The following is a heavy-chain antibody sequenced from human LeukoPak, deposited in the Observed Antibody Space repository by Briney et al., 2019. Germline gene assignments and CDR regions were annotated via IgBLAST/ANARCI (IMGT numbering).Heavy chain of an antibody. Sequence: GESLKISCKGSGYSFISYWIGWVRQMPGKGLEWMGIIYPGDSDTRYSPSFQGQVTISADKSISTAYLQWSSLKASDTAMYYCARQRKEVTMVRGVITPYYYMDVWGKGTTVTVSS. D-gene: IGHD3-10*01. CDR3: ARQRKEVTMVRGVITPYYYMDV. CDR1: GYSFISYW. V-gene: IGHV5-51*01. J-gene: IGHJ6*03. CDR2: IYPGDSDT.